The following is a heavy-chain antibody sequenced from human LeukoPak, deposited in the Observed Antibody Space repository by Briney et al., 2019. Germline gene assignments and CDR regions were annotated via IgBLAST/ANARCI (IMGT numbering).Heavy chain of an antibody. J-gene: IGHJ4*02. CDR3: ASSYIAAAGPDY. V-gene: IGHV3-30*04. CDR2: ISYDGSNK. CDR1: GFTFSSYA. D-gene: IGHD6-13*01. Sequence: GGSLRLSCAASGFTFSSYAMHWVRQAPGKGLEWVAVISYDGSNKYYADSVKGRFTISRDNSKNTLYLQMNSLRAEDTAVYYCASSYIAAAGPDYWGQGTLVTVPS.